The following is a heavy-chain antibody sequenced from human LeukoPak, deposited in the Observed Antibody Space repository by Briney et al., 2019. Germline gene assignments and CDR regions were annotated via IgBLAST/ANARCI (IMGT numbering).Heavy chain of an antibody. Sequence: SETLSLTCTVSGGSISTSSYYWGWIRQPPGKGLECIGNIYYSGSTYYNPSLKSRVTISVGTSKNQFSLKLSSVTAADTAVYYCASVPYGDYLDYWGQGTLVTVSS. J-gene: IGHJ4*02. V-gene: IGHV4-39*07. CDR1: GGSISTSSYY. D-gene: IGHD4-17*01. CDR3: ASVPYGDYLDY. CDR2: IYYSGST.